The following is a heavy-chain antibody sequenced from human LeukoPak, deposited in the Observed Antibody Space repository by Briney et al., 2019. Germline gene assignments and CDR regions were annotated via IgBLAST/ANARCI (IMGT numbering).Heavy chain of an antibody. CDR1: GYTFSDYY. D-gene: IGHD5-12*01. J-gene: IGHJ4*02. V-gene: IGHV1-2*02. Sequence: GASVKVSCKASGYTFSDYYMHWVRQAPGPGLEWMGWINPNSGATGYAQKFQGRVTMTRDTSISTADMELNSLRSDDTAMYYCSRGSALNRAYSGYDPPFHYWGQGTLVAVSS. CDR2: INPNSGAT. CDR3: SRGSALNRAYSGYDPPFHY.